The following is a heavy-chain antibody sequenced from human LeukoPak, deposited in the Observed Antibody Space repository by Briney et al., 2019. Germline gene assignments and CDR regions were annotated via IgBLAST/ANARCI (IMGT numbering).Heavy chain of an antibody. CDR1: GGSISSRSYY. Sequence: SETLSLTCTVSGGSISSRSYYWAGIPQPPGKGLKWMGSIYYSGSTYYNPSLKSRVTISVDTSKTQFSLKLSSVTAADTAVYYCARLPSDSSGWYRFDYWGQGTLVIVS. D-gene: IGHD6-19*01. CDR2: IYYSGST. J-gene: IGHJ4*02. CDR3: ARLPSDSSGWYRFDY. V-gene: IGHV4-39*01.